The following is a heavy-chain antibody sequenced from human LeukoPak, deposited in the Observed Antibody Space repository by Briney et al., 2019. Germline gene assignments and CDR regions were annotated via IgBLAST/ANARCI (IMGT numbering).Heavy chain of an antibody. CDR3: ARFPITAMAYFDY. J-gene: IGHJ4*02. D-gene: IGHD5-18*01. CDR1: GFTFDDYG. CDR2: INWNGGSK. V-gene: IGHV3-20*04. Sequence: PGGSLRLSCAASGFTFDDYGMSWVRQSPGKGLEWVAGINWNGGSKGYGDSVKGRFTISRDNAKNSLYLQMSSLRSEDTALYYCARFPITAMAYFDYWGQGTLVTVSS.